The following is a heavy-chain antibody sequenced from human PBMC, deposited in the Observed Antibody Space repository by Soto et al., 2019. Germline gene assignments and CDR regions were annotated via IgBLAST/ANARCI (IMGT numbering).Heavy chain of an antibody. CDR1: GGSISSGGYY. Sequence: QVQLQESGPGLVKPSQTLSLTCTVSGGSISSGGYYWSWIRQHLGKGLEWIGYIYYSGSTSYNPSLTVRVTISVDTSKNMFSLQLRSVTAADTAVSSCARVGWRGLLPNRDYWGQGTLVTVSS. CDR2: IYYSGST. J-gene: IGHJ4*02. D-gene: IGHD2-21*02. CDR3: ARVGWRGLLPNRDY. V-gene: IGHV4-31*03.